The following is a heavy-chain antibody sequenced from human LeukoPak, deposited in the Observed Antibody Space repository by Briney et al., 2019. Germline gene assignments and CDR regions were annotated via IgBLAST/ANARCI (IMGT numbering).Heavy chain of an antibody. D-gene: IGHD4-17*01. CDR3: ASPLTVTTHDALDV. CDR1: GYTFTSFG. CDR2: ISAYNGNT. J-gene: IGHJ6*02. Sequence: GASVKVSCKASGYTFTSFGISWVRQAPGQGLEWMGWISAYNGNTNYAQKLQGRVTMTTDTSTSTAYMELRSLRSDDTAVYYCASPLTVTTHDALDVWGQGATVTVSS. V-gene: IGHV1-18*01.